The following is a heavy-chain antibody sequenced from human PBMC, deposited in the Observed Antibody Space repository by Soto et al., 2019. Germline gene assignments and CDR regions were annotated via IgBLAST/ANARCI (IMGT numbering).Heavy chain of an antibody. J-gene: IGHJ5*02. CDR3: ARSVVVPAAMDPKDNWFDP. CDR1: GYTFTSYA. D-gene: IGHD2-2*01. V-gene: IGHV1-3*01. CDR2: INAGNGNT. Sequence: ASVKVSCKASGYTFTSYAMHWVRQAPGQRXEWMGWINAGNGNTKYSQKFQGRVTITRDTSASTAYMELSSLRSEDTAVYYCARSVVVPAAMDPKDNWFDPWGQGTLVTVFS.